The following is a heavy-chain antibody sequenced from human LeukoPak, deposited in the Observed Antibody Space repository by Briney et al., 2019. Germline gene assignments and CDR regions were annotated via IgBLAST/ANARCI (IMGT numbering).Heavy chain of an antibody. J-gene: IGHJ4*02. CDR1: GFTFSSYG. CDR3: ARDRRESGDYYFDY. CDR2: IWYDGSNK. Sequence: GRSLRLSYAASGFTFSSYGMHWVRQAPGKGLEWVAVIWYDGSNKYYADSVKGRFTISRDNSKNTLYLQMNSLRAEDTAVYYCARDRRESGDYYFDYWGQGTLVTVSS. D-gene: IGHD3-10*01. V-gene: IGHV3-33*01.